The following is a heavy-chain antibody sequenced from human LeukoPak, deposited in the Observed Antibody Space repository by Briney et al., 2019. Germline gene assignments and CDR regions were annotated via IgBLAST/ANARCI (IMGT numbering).Heavy chain of an antibody. CDR2: IYYSGST. CDR3: ARAVPATIFGVVTLFGFAP. V-gene: IGHV4-30-4*01. D-gene: IGHD3-3*01. J-gene: IGHJ5*02. CDR1: GGSISSGDYY. Sequence: SETLSLTCTVSGGSISSGDYYWSWIRQPPGKGLEWIVYIYYSGSTYYNPSLKSRVTISVDTSKNQFSLKLSSVTAADTAVYYCARAVPATIFGVVTLFGFAPWGQGTLVTVSS.